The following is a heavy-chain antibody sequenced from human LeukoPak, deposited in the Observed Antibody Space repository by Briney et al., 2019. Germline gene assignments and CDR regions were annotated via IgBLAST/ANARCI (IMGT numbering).Heavy chain of an antibody. Sequence: SVKVSCKASGGTFSSYAISWVRQAPGQGLEWMGGIIPIFGTANYAQKFQGGVTITADKSTSTAYMELSSLRSEDTAVYYCAKGSGGSLNADSDYWGQGTLVTVSS. D-gene: IGHD2-15*01. CDR3: AKGSGGSLNADSDY. CDR2: IIPIFGTA. V-gene: IGHV1-69*06. J-gene: IGHJ4*02. CDR1: GGTFSSYA.